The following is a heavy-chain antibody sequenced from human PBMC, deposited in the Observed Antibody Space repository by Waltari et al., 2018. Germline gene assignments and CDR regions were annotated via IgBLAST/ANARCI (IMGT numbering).Heavy chain of an antibody. J-gene: IGHJ4*02. CDR1: GFTFTSSA. D-gene: IGHD1-26*01. V-gene: IGHV1-58*01. CDR2: IFVGSGNT. CDR3: AAWAFSGGYYYVSDY. Sequence: QMQLVQSGPAVKKPGTSVKVSCKASGFTFTSSAVQWVRQAHGQRLEWIGWIFVGSGNTTYAQNFHERVTIPRDMPTRTSYMELSSLRSEDTAVYYRAAWAFSGGYYYVSDYWRQSTRLTVSP.